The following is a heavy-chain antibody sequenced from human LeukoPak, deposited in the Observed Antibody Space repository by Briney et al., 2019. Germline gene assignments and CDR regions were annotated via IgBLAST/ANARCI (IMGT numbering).Heavy chain of an antibody. Sequence: GASVKVSCKASGYTFTSYGISWVRQAPGQGLEWMGWISAYNGNTNYAQKLQGRVTMTTDTSTSTAYMELRSLRSDDTAVYYCARDSDSSGWSGFDYWGQGTLVTVSS. CDR2: ISAYNGNT. D-gene: IGHD6-19*01. V-gene: IGHV1-18*01. CDR3: ARDSDSSGWSGFDY. J-gene: IGHJ4*02. CDR1: GYTFTSYG.